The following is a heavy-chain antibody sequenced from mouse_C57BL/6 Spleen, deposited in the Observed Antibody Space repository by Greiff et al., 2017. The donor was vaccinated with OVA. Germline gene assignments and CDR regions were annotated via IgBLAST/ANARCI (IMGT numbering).Heavy chain of an antibody. D-gene: IGHD2-1*01. Sequence: EVQLQQSGPELVKPGASVKISCKASGYTFTDYYMNWVKQSHGKSLEWIGDINPNNGGTSYNQKFKGKATLTVDKSSSTAYMELRSLTSEDSAVYYCASPTKLPFAYWGQGTLVTVSA. V-gene: IGHV1-26*01. CDR3: ASPTKLPFAY. CDR1: GYTFTDYY. J-gene: IGHJ3*01. CDR2: INPNNGGT.